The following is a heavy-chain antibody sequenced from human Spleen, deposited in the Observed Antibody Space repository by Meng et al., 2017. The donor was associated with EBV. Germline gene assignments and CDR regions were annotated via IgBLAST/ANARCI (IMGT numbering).Heavy chain of an antibody. J-gene: IGHJ4*02. V-gene: IGHV2-5*02. Sequence: TLQEHGPILVKPTQTRPSPSSLSGFSLRTSGGGGGWSHQPPGKALEWLAFINWDEDKRYSPSLKSRLTITKDTSENQVVLTMTNMDPVDTATYYCAHATEFGKLFDKWGQGTLVTVSS. CDR1: GFSLRTSGGG. CDR2: INWDEDK. CDR3: AHATEFGKLFDK. D-gene: IGHD3-10*01.